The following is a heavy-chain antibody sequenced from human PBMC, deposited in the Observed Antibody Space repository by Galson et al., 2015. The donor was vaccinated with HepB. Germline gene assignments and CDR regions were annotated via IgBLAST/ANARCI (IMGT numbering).Heavy chain of an antibody. V-gene: IGHV1-2*06. CDR2: INPQSGGT. CDR3: ISPPVVEEQILSY. J-gene: IGHJ4*02. CDR1: GYAFRDYF. Sequence: SLKVSCKASGYAFRDYFMHWVRQAPGQGLEWVGRINPQSGGTHYTPKFQGRVTMTRDTSINTAYMDLSRLRSDDTAVYYCISPPVVEEQILSYWGQGSLVSVSS. D-gene: IGHD2-2*01.